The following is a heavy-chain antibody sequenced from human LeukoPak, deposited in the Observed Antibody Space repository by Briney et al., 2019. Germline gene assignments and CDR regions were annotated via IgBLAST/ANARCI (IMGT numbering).Heavy chain of an antibody. CDR2: IRYDGSNK. J-gene: IGHJ3*02. CDR1: GFTFSSYG. CDR3: AKYSSSIENDAFDI. D-gene: IGHD6-6*01. V-gene: IGHV3-30*02. Sequence: GGSLRLSCAASGFTFSSYGMQWVRQAPGKGLEWVAFIRYDGSNKYYADSVKGRFTISRDNSKNTLYLQMNSLRAEDTAVYYCAKYSSSIENDAFDIWGQGTMVTVSS.